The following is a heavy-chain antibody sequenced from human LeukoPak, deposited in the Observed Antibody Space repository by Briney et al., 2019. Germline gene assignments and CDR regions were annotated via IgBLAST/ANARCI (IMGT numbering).Heavy chain of an antibody. J-gene: IGHJ4*02. CDR3: AKSFVVRGVFDY. V-gene: IGHV3-23*01. CDR1: GFTFSSYG. Sequence: PGGSLRLSCAASGFTFSSYGMSWVRQAPGKGLEWVSAISGSGGSTYYADSVKGRFTISRDNSKNTLYLQMNSLRAGDTAVYYCAKSFVVRGVFDYWGQGTLVTVSS. CDR2: ISGSGGST. D-gene: IGHD3-10*01.